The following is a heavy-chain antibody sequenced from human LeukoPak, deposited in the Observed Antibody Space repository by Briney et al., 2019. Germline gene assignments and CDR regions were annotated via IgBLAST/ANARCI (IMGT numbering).Heavy chain of an antibody. CDR1: GASISSPNYY. D-gene: IGHD4-17*01. CDR2: VYYSGST. CDR3: ARHGVLGLTTYRPKSWFDP. V-gene: IGHV4-39*01. J-gene: IGHJ5*02. Sequence: SETLSLTCTVSGASISSPNYYWGWIRQAPGKGLEWIGSVYYSGSTYYSSSLKSRVTLSVDTSKKQFSLKLSSVTAADTAVYYCARHGVLGLTTYRPKSWFDPWGQGTLVTVSS.